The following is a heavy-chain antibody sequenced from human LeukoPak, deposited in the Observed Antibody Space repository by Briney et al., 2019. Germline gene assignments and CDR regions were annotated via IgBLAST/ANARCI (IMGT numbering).Heavy chain of an antibody. CDR1: GGTFSSYA. CDR2: IIPIFGTA. CDR3: ARDGYYDSSGSLNPRDY. D-gene: IGHD3-22*01. Sequence: SVKVSCKTSGGTFSSYAISWVRQAPGQGLEWMGGIIPIFGTANYAQKFQGRVTITTDESTSTAYMELSSLRSEDTAVYYCARDGYYDSSGSLNPRDYWGQGTLVTVSS. V-gene: IGHV1-69*05. J-gene: IGHJ4*02.